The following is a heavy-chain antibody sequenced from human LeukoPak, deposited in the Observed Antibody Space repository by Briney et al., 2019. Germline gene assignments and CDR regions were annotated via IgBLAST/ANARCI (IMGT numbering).Heavy chain of an antibody. CDR1: GFTFKTYA. J-gene: IGHJ4*02. V-gene: IGHV3-23*01. D-gene: IGHD6-19*01. CDR3: AKDAQGLVRGGIYFDF. CDR2: MSGSGSST. Sequence: GGSLRLSCAASGFTFKTYAMNWVRRGPGKGPEWVSSMSGSGSSTDYADSVKGRFTISRDNSKNTLYLQMNSLRAEDTALYYCAKDAQGLVRGGIYFDFWGQGSLVTVSS.